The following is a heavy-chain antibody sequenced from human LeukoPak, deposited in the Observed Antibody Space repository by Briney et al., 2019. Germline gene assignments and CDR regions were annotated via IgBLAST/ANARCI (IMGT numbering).Heavy chain of an antibody. Sequence: PGGSLRLSCAASGFTFSSYAVSWIRQAPGKGLEWVSYISSSSSYTNYADSVKGRFTISRDNAKNSLYLQMNSLRAEDTAVYYCASPRSDYYDSSGYYLYFQHWGQGTLVTVSS. D-gene: IGHD3-22*01. J-gene: IGHJ1*01. CDR2: ISSSSSYT. CDR1: GFTFSSYA. CDR3: ASPRSDYYDSSGYYLYFQH. V-gene: IGHV3-11*03.